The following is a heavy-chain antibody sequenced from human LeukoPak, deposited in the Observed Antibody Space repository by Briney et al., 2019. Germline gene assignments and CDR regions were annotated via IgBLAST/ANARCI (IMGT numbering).Heavy chain of an antibody. J-gene: IGHJ3*02. CDR3: ARDPNGDYIGAFDM. Sequence: GGSLRLSCTASGFTFSAYAMMWVRQAPGKGPELVSAIRGGGGSAFYADSVKGRFTISRDNSKYTLFLRMNSLRAEDTAVYYCARDPNGDYIGAFDMWGPGTMVTVSS. D-gene: IGHD4-17*01. CDR2: IRGGGGSA. V-gene: IGHV3-23*01. CDR1: GFTFSAYA.